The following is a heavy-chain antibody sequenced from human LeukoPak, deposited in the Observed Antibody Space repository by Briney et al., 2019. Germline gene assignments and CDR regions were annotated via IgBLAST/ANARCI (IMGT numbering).Heavy chain of an antibody. CDR2: LTDSGDAT. J-gene: IGHJ4*02. V-gene: IGHV3-23*01. D-gene: IGHD5-24*01. Sequence: GGSLRLSCAVSGFTFSHYAMSWVRQAPGTGLEWVGSLTDSGDATYYADSVKGRLTISRDNSKNTLYLQMNSLRAEDTAVYFCARARSGDGFNLDYWGQGTLVTVSS. CDR3: ARARSGDGFNLDY. CDR1: GFTFSHYA.